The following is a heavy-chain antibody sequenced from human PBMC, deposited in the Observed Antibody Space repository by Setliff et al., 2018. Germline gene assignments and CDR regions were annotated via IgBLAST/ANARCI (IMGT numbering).Heavy chain of an antibody. D-gene: IGHD2-2*01. V-gene: IGHV3-21*01. CDR3: ARSETCHSTHCSPYDY. CDR2: IDTSSTWI. Sequence: GGSLRLSCAASGFSFTTYTMNWIRQAPGQGLEWVSSIDTSSTWIYYADSVKGRFTISRDNAENSLYLQMNSLRAEATAVYYCARSETCHSTHCSPYDYWGQGTPVTVSS. CDR1: GFSFTTYT. J-gene: IGHJ4*02.